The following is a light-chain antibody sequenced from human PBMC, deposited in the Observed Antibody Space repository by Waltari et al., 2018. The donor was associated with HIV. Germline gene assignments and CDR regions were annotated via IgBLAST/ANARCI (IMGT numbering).Light chain of an antibody. CDR2: STN. Sequence: QTVVTQEPSFSVSPGGTVTLTCRLTSGSVSTSYYTIWYQQTPGQAPRTLIYSTNTRSSGVPDRFSGSILGNKAALTITGAQADDESDYYCVLYMGSGIRVFGGGTKLTVL. CDR1: SGSVSTSYY. CDR3: VLYMGSGIRV. V-gene: IGLV8-61*01. J-gene: IGLJ2*01.